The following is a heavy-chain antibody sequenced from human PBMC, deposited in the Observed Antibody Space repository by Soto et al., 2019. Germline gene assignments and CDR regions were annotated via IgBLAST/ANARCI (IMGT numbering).Heavy chain of an antibody. Sequence: EVQLLESGGGLVQPGGSLRLSCAASGFTFSSYAVSWVRQAPGKGLEFVSTITSGGLTYYVDSVKGRFTISRDNSKNTFYLQMNNLRAEDAAVYYCAKWSYTGNREVDCCGQGTLVTGSS. J-gene: IGHJ4*02. CDR3: AKWSYTGNREVDC. D-gene: IGHD2-8*02. V-gene: IGHV3-23*01. CDR1: GFTFSSYA. CDR2: ITSGGLT.